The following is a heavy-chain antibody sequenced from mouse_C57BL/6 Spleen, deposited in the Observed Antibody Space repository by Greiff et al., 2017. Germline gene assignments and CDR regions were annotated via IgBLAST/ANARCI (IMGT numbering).Heavy chain of an antibody. J-gene: IGHJ3*01. Sequence: QVQLKQSGPELVKPGASVKISCKASGYAFSSSWMNWVKQRPGKGLEWIGRIYPGDGDTNYNGKFKGKATLTADKSSSTAYMQLSSLTSEDSAVYFCARHRCAYWGQGTLVTVSA. CDR1: GYAFSSSW. V-gene: IGHV1-82*01. CDR3: ARHRCAY. CDR2: IYPGDGDT.